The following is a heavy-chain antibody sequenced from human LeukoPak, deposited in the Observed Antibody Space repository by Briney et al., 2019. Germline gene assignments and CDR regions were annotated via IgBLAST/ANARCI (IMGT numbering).Heavy chain of an antibody. J-gene: IGHJ4*02. Sequence: GGSLRLSCAASGFTFSSYGMHWVRQAPGKGLEWVAFIRYDGSNKYYADSVTGRFTISRDNNNNTMYLQMNNLTVDDTAVYYCAKPSYMFAPGIRSCFDCWGQGTLVTVSS. CDR1: GFTFSSYG. CDR3: AKPSYMFAPGIRSCFDC. CDR2: IRYDGSNK. V-gene: IGHV3-30*02. D-gene: IGHD3-10*02.